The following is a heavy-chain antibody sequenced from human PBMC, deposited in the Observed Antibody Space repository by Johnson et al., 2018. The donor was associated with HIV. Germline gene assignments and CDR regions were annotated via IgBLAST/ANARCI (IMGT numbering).Heavy chain of an antibody. V-gene: IGHV3-66*01. D-gene: IGHD6-6*01. CDR1: GFTVSSNY. CDR3: AKDLIAARRGCDAFDI. Sequence: VQLVESGGGLVQPGGSLRLSCAAFGFTVSSNYMSWVRQAPGKGLEWVSVIYSGGSTYYADSVKGRFTISRDNSKNTLYLQMNSLRAEDTAVYYCAKDLIAARRGCDAFDIWGQGTMVTVSS. CDR2: IYSGGST. J-gene: IGHJ3*02.